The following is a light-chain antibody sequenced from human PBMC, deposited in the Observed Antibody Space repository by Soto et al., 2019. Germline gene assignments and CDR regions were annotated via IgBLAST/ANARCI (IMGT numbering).Light chain of an antibody. CDR3: SSYAGGNNWV. CDR1: SSDIXTHGY. CDR2: EVN. V-gene: IGLV2-8*01. Sequence: QSVLTQPPSASGSPGQSVTISCTGTSSDIXTHGYVSWYQQNPGKAPKLMLYEVNQRPSGVPDRFSGSKSGNTASLTVSGLQAEDEANYYCSSYAGGNNWVFGGGTKVTVL. J-gene: IGLJ3*02.